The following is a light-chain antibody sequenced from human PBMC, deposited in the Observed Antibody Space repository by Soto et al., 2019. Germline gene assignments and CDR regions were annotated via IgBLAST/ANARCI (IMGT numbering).Light chain of an antibody. CDR2: GAK. V-gene: IGKV1-39*01. CDR3: QQCQATIQP. J-gene: IGKJ5*01. CDR1: QAISNY. Sequence: RLTQSPSFLSVPLGKRLTLNSRASQAISNYLNWYQQKPGKAPNLLIFGAKTLQSGVPSRFSGSGYGTDFTLTITTLQPEDVSIYYCQQCQATIQPFGQGTRLEIK.